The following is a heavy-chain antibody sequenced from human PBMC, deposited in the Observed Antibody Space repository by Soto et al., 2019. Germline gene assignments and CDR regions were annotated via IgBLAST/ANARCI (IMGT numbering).Heavy chain of an antibody. J-gene: IGHJ4*02. CDR3: AEGGLLPRANRWF. Sequence: EVQLLESGGGLVQPGGSLRLSCAASGFTFRNYPMTWVRQAPGKGLDWVSTISGSGVDTYYPDSVKGRVTISRDNSKNTLYLQINSLRAEDTAVYYCAEGGLLPRANRWFWGQGTLVTVSS. CDR1: GFTFRNYP. CDR2: ISGSGVDT. V-gene: IGHV3-23*01. D-gene: IGHD2-2*01.